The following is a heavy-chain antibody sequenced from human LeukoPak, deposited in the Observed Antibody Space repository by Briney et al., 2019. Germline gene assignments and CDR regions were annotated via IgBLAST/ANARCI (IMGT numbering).Heavy chain of an antibody. J-gene: IGHJ4*02. CDR2: ISGSGGIT. Sequence: GGSLRLSCAASGFIFSSYALSWVRQAPGKGLEWVSAISGSGGITYYADSVKGRFTISRDISKNTLSLQMKSLRPDDTAVYYCARGCSGGSCYSAFDYWGQGTLVTVSS. V-gene: IGHV3-23*01. CDR1: GFIFSSYA. CDR3: ARGCSGGSCYSAFDY. D-gene: IGHD2-15*01.